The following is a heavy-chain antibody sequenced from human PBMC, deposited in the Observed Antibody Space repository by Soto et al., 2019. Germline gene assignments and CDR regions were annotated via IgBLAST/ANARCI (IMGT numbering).Heavy chain of an antibody. V-gene: IGHV5-10-1*01. J-gene: IGHJ4*02. D-gene: IGHD1-20*01. CDR3: ARHFSSNWFYFEF. CDR1: GYSFTSYW. Sequence: GESLKISCKGSGYSFTSYWISWVRQMPGKGLEWMGRIDPSDSYTNYSPSFQGHVTILADKSISTAYLQWSSLKASDTAIYYCARHFSSNWFYFEFWGPGTLVTVSS. CDR2: IDPSDSYT.